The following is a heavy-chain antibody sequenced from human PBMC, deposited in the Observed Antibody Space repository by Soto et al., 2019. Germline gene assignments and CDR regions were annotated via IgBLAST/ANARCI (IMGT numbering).Heavy chain of an antibody. V-gene: IGHV4-31*03. CDR1: GGSISSGGYY. CDR2: IYSSGST. D-gene: IGHD6-13*01. J-gene: IGHJ3*02. CDR3: ARDFSSRWYRSNAFDI. Sequence: QVQLQESGPGLVKPSQTLSLTCTVSGGSISSGGYYWSWIRQHPGKGQEWIGYIYSSGSTYYNPSLKSRVTISVDTSKNQFSLKLSSVTAADTAVYYCARDFSSRWYRSNAFDIWGQGTMVTVSS.